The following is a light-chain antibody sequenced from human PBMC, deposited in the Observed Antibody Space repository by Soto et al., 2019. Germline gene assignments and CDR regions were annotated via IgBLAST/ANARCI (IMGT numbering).Light chain of an antibody. CDR1: QRVSSNY. CDR2: GAS. J-gene: IGKJ1*01. Sequence: EIVLTQPPGILSLSPGERATLSCRASQRVSSNYLAWYQQKPGQAPRLLIYGASSRATGIPDRFSGSGSGTDFTLTIGRLEPEDFAVYYCHQYGISPPRTFGQGTKVDI. V-gene: IGKV3-20*01. CDR3: HQYGISPPRT.